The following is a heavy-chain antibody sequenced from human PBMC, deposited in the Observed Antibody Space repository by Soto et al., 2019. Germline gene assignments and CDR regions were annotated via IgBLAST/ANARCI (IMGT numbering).Heavy chain of an antibody. D-gene: IGHD2-2*02. V-gene: IGHV3-21*01. Sequence: GGSLRLSCAASGFTFSSYSMNWVRQAPGKGLEWVSSISSSSSYIYYADSVKGRFTISRDNAKNSLYLQMNSLRAEDTAVYYCARERWDIVVVPAAISGDYWGQGTLVTVSS. J-gene: IGHJ4*02. CDR3: ARERWDIVVVPAAISGDY. CDR2: ISSSSSYI. CDR1: GFTFSSYS.